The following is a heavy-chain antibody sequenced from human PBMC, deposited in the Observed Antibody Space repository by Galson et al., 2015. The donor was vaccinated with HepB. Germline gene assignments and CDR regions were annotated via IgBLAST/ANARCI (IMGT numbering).Heavy chain of an antibody. J-gene: IGHJ4*02. CDR3: VKSQEMTTVQPFDY. D-gene: IGHD5-24*01. Sequence: LRLSCAASGFTFSTYAMSWVRQAPGKGLEWVSSVSDSGDKTYYVGSVKGRFTISRDNYKNTLYLQMNSLSAEDTAVYYCVKSQEMTTVQPFDYWGRGTLVTVSS. CDR1: GFTFSTYA. CDR2: VSDSGDKT. V-gene: IGHV3-23*01.